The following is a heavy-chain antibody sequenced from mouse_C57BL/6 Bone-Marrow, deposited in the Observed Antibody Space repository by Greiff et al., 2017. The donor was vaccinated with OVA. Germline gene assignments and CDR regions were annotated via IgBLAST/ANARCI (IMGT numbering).Heavy chain of an antibody. V-gene: IGHV1-61*01. J-gene: IGHJ3*01. D-gene: IGHD1-1*02. Sequence: QVQLQQPGAELVRPGSSVKLSCKASGYTFTSYWMDWVKQRPGQGLEWIGNIYPSDSETHYNQKFKDKATLTVDKSSSTAYMQLSSLASEDSAVYYCASWDWWEFAYWGQGTLVTVSA. CDR3: ASWDWWEFAY. CDR2: IYPSDSET. CDR1: GYTFTSYW.